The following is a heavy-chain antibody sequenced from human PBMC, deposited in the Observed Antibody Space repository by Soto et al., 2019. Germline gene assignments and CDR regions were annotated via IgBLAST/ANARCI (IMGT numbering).Heavy chain of an antibody. V-gene: IGHV4-31*03. CDR3: ARARATYGGNGHNWFDP. Sequence: KPSETLSLTCTVSGGSISSGGYYWSWIRQHPGKGLEWIGYIYYSGSTYYNPSLKSRVTISVDTSKNQFSLKLSSVTAADTAVYYCARARATYGGNGHNWFDPWGQGTLVTVSS. CDR2: IYYSGST. CDR1: GGSISSGGYY. J-gene: IGHJ5*02. D-gene: IGHD4-17*01.